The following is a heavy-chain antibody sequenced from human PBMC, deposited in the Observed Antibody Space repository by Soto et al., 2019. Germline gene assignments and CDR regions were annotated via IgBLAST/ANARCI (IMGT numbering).Heavy chain of an antibody. D-gene: IGHD2-21*02. CDR3: ARGIVVVTSPNWFDP. CDR1: GYTFTSYA. CDR2: INAGNGNT. Sequence: ASVKVSCKASGYTFTSYAMHWVRQAPGQRLEWMGWINAGNGNTKYSQKFQGRVTITRDTSASTAYMELSSLRSEDTAVYYCARGIVVVTSPNWFDPWGQGTQVTV. J-gene: IGHJ5*02. V-gene: IGHV1-3*01.